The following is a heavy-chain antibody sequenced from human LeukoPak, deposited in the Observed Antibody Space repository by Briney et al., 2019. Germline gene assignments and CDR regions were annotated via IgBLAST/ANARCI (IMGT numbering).Heavy chain of an antibody. J-gene: IGHJ4*02. CDR3: ARARHGYIYGYRPNELGHFFDY. Sequence: SETLSLTCTVSGGSISRSGYYWGWIRQTPGKGLEWIGSIYYSGSTYYKSSLKSRVTISLDTSKNQFSLKLSSVAAADTAVYYCARARHGYIYGYRPNELGHFFDYWGQGTLVTVSS. CDR2: IYYSGST. D-gene: IGHD5-18*01. CDR1: GGSISRSGYY. V-gene: IGHV4-39*07.